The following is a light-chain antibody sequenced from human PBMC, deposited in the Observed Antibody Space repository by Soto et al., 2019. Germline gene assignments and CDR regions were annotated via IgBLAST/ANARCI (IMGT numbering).Light chain of an antibody. Sequence: EIVLTQSPATLSLSPGERATLSCRASQSVSSYLALYQQKPGQAPRLLIYDASNRATGIPARFSGSGSGTDFTRTISSLEPEDFAVYYCQQRSNLPYTFGQGTKLEIK. CDR3: QQRSNLPYT. CDR2: DAS. J-gene: IGKJ2*01. CDR1: QSVSSY. V-gene: IGKV3-11*01.